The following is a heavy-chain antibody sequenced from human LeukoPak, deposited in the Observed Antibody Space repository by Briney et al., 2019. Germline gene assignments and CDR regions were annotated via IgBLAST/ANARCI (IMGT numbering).Heavy chain of an antibody. Sequence: SETLSLTCTVSGGSISSGGYYWSWIRQPAGKGLEYIGRIYSTGSTNYNPSLRSRVTISVDTSKNHFSLKLSSVTAADTAVYYCARDQTYSGSGIYTYFDYWGQGILVTVST. J-gene: IGHJ4*02. CDR1: GGSISSGGYY. D-gene: IGHD3-10*01. V-gene: IGHV4-61*02. CDR3: ARDQTYSGSGIYTYFDY. CDR2: IYSTGST.